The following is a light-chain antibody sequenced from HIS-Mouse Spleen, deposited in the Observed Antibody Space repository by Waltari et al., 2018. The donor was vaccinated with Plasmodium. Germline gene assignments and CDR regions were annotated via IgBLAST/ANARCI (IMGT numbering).Light chain of an antibody. CDR2: AAS. CDR1: QGIRND. J-gene: IGKJ2*01. CDR3: LQDYNYPYT. V-gene: IGKV1-6*01. Sequence: AIQMTQSPSSLSASVGDRVTITCRASQGIRNDLGWYQQKPGKAPKLLISAASRLQSGVPSRFSGSGAGTDFTLTISSLQTEDFATYDCLQDYNYPYTFGQGTKLEIK.